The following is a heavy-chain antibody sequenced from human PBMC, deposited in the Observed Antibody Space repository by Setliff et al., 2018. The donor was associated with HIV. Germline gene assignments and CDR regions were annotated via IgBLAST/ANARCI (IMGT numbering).Heavy chain of an antibody. CDR1: AVSIGGYS. J-gene: IGHJ4*02. V-gene: IGHV4-4*09. Sequence: SETLSLTCTVSAVSIGGYSWSWIRQSPGKGLEWIGSIYSTDTTNHNPSLESRVTISVDKSKNQFSLKLSSVTAADTAVYYCVGGLRSRSQGHFDYWGQGTLVTVSS. CDR3: VGGLRSRSQGHFDY. D-gene: IGHD5-12*01. CDR2: IYSTDTT.